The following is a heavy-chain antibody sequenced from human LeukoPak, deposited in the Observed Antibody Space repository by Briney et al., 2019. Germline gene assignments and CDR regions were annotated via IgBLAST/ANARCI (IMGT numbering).Heavy chain of an antibody. Sequence: PGGSLRLSCAASGFTFSNAWMNWVRQAPGKGLEWVSAISGRDGNTYYADSVKGRFTISRDNAKNSLYLQMNSLRAEDTAVYYCARDPYNGYYGDDYYYYMDVWGKGTTVTISS. CDR1: GFTFSNAW. V-gene: IGHV3-21*01. D-gene: IGHD4-17*01. CDR2: ISGRDGNT. J-gene: IGHJ6*03. CDR3: ARDPYNGYYGDDYYYYMDV.